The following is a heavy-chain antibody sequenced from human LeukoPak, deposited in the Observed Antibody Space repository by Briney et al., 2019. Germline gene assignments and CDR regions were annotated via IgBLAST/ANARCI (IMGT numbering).Heavy chain of an antibody. CDR3: ARGKVRSSWRLDY. D-gene: IGHD3-3*01. Sequence: SETLSLTCAVSGGSISSGGYSWSWIRQPPGKGLEWIGYIYHSGSTYYNPSFKSRVTISVDRSKNQFSLKLSSVTAADTAVYYCARGKVRSSWRLDYWGQGTLVTVSS. V-gene: IGHV4-30-2*01. CDR1: GGSISSGGYS. CDR2: IYHSGST. J-gene: IGHJ4*02.